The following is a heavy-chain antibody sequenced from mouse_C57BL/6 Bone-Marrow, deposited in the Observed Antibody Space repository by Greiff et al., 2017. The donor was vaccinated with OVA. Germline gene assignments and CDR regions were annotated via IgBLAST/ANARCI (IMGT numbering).Heavy chain of an antibody. Sequence: QVQLQQSDAELVKPGASVKLSCKVSGYTFTDYTIHWMKQRPEQGLEWIGNIYPSDGSTKYNEKFKGKATLTADKSSSTAYMQLNSLTSEDAAVDCCSREGIYYGSFAYWGQGTLVTVSA. V-gene: IGHV1-78*01. D-gene: IGHD2-2*01. CDR3: SREGIYYGSFAY. CDR2: IYPSDGST. CDR1: GYTFTDYT. J-gene: IGHJ3*01.